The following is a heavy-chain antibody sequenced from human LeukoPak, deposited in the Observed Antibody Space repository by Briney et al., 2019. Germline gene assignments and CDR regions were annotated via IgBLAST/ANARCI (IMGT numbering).Heavy chain of an antibody. CDR3: AKDEGYSYGYGIFDY. Sequence: GGSLRLSCAASGFTVSSNYMSWVRQAPGKGLEWVSVIYSGGSTYYADSVKGRFTISRDNSKNTLYLQMNSLRAEDTAVYYCAKDEGYSYGYGIFDYWGQGTLVTVSS. D-gene: IGHD5-18*01. CDR2: IYSGGST. CDR1: GFTVSSNY. V-gene: IGHV3-53*01. J-gene: IGHJ4*02.